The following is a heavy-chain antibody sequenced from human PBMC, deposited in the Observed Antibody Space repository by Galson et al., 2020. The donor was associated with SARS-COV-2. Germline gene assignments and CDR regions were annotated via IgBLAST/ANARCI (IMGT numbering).Heavy chain of an antibody. Sequence: SETLSLTCTVSGGSIFGSHWYWIRQPPGEGLEWLGYIHSSERINYNPSLRSRISISLDMSKNQFSLKLSSVTAADTAVYYCARGGQFVLGNWFDPWGQGTLVTVSS. CDR3: ARGGQFVLGNWFDP. V-gene: IGHV4-59*01. J-gene: IGHJ5*02. D-gene: IGHD6-6*01. CDR2: IHSSERI. CDR1: GGSIFGSH.